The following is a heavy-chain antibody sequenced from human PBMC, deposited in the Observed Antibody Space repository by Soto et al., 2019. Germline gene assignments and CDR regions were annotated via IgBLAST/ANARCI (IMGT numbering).Heavy chain of an antibody. CDR1: GFTFSSYS. V-gene: IGHV3-21*01. CDR2: ISSSSSYI. D-gene: IGHD1-1*01. CDR3: ARPYNWNDAAFDI. J-gene: IGHJ3*02. Sequence: EVQLVESGGGLVKPGGSLRLSCAASGFTFSSYSMNWVRQAPGKGLEWVSSISSSSSYIYYADSVKGRFTISRDNAKNSLYLQMNSLRAEDTAVYYCARPYNWNDAAFDIWGQGTMVTVSS.